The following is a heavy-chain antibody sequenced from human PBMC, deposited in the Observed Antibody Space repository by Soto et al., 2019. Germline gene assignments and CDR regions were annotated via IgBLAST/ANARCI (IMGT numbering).Heavy chain of an antibody. D-gene: IGHD6-13*01. Sequence: QVQLVESGGGVVQPGRSLRLSCAASGFTFSSYSVHWVRQAPGKGLEWVAVISSDGSNKYYADSVKGRFTISRDNSKNTLYLQMNSLRTEDTAVYYCARDVPGGQQLVGWFDPWGQGTLVTVSS. J-gene: IGHJ5*02. V-gene: IGHV3-30-3*01. CDR2: ISSDGSNK. CDR3: ARDVPGGQQLVGWFDP. CDR1: GFTFSSYS.